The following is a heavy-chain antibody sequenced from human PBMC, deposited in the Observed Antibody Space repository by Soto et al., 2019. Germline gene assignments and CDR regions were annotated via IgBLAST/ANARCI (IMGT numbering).Heavy chain of an antibody. J-gene: IGHJ3*02. CDR3: VRRSPEDAFDI. CDR2: IYEGGNT. CDR1: GGSIISDGYS. Sequence: LSLTCAVSGGSIISDGYSWSWIRQPPGKGLQWIGHIYEGGNTYYTPSLESRVAISTDKSKNQSSLRLSSVTAADTAVYYCVRRSPEDAFDIWGQGTMVTVSS. V-gene: IGHV4-30-2*01.